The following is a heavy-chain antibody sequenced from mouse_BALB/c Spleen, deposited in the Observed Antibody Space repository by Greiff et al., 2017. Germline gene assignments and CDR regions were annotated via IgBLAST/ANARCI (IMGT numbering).Heavy chain of an antibody. D-gene: IGHD2-1*01. J-gene: IGHJ4*01. V-gene: IGHV2-9*02. Sequence: VKLMESGPGLVAPSQSLSITCTVSGFSLTSYGVHWVRQPPGKGLEWLGVIWAGGSTNYNSALMSRLSISKDNSKSQVFLKMNSLQTDDTAMYYSARALIYYGTPYAMDNWGQGTSVTVSS. CDR3: ARALIYYGTPYAMDN. CDR2: IWAGGST. CDR1: GFSLTSYG.